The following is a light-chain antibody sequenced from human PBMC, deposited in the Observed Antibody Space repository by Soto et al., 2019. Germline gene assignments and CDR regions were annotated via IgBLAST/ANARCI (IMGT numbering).Light chain of an antibody. CDR1: QSVSNNY. J-gene: IGKJ1*01. CDR2: GAS. V-gene: IGKV3-20*01. Sequence: IGLTQSLGTLSLTQGERATLSCRASQSVSNNYLAWYQQKPGQAPRLLIYGASNRATGIPDRFSGSGSGTDFTLTISRLEPEDFAVYYCQQYGSSGTFGQGTKV. CDR3: QQYGSSGT.